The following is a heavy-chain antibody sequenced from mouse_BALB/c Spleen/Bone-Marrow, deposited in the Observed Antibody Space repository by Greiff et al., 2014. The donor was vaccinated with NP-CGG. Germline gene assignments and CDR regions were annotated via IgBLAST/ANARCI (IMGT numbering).Heavy chain of an antibody. Sequence: EVQLVESGGGLVQPGGSRKLSCAASGFTFSSFEMHWVRQAPEKGLEWVAYISGGSSIIYYADTVKGRFTISRDNPKNTLFLQMTSLRSEDTAIYYCARKDYFGYAAMDYWGQGTSVTVSS. CDR2: ISGGSSII. D-gene: IGHD1-2*01. CDR1: GFTFSSFE. V-gene: IGHV5-17*02. J-gene: IGHJ4*01. CDR3: ARKDYFGYAAMDY.